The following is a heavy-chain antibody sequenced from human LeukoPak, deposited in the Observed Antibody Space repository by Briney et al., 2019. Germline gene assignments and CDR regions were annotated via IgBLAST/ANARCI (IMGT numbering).Heavy chain of an antibody. CDR2: VYTSGST. Sequence: SETLSLTCTVSGGSISTFYWSWIRQPAGKGLEWIGRVYTSGSTSFNPSLKSRVTMSVDTSKNQFSLKLSSVTAADTAVYYCARSLGYCSSTSCYFLDHWFDPWGQGTLVTVSS. CDR3: ARSLGYCSSTSCYFLDHWFDP. V-gene: IGHV4-4*07. J-gene: IGHJ5*02. D-gene: IGHD2-2*01. CDR1: GGSISTFY.